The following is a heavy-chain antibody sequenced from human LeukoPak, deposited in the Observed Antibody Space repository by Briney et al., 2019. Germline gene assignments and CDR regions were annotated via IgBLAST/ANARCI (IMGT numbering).Heavy chain of an antibody. CDR1: GGSISGYY. J-gene: IGHJ5*02. CDR3: ARHRSWQQLPSFDP. V-gene: IGHV4-59*08. Sequence: SDTLSLTCTVSGGSISGYYWSWIRQPPGGGLEWIAYVTYSGTTNYNPSLKSRVTISVDTSKNQFSLKLTSVTAADTAMYYCARHRSWQQLPSFDPWGQGTLVTVSS. CDR2: VTYSGTT. D-gene: IGHD6-13*01.